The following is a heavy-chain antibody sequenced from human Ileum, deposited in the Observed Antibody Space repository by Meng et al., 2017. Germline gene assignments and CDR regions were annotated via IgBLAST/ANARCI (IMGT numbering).Heavy chain of an antibody. J-gene: IGHJ5*02. D-gene: IGHD3-3*01. CDR3: ARENTIFGVVWGSWFDP. CDR1: GGSISSGDYY. Sequence: QVQLQESGPGLVKPSQTPSLTCTFSGGSISSGDYYWSWIRQPPGKGLEWIGYIYYSGSTYYNPSLKSRVTISVDTSKNQFSLKLSSVTAADTAVYYCARENTIFGVVWGSWFDPWGQGTLVTVSS. V-gene: IGHV4-30-4*01. CDR2: IYYSGST.